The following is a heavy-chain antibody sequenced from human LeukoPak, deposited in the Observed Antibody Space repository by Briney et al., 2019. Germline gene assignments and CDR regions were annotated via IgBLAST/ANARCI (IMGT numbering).Heavy chain of an antibody. CDR1: GFTFSSYG. D-gene: IGHD2-2*01. V-gene: IGHV3-23*01. J-gene: IGHJ6*03. CDR3: AKGSIGHYYYMDV. CDR2: ISGSGGST. Sequence: PGGSLRLSCAASGFTFSSYGMSWVRQAPGKGLEWVSAISGSGGSTYYADSVKGRFTISRDNSKNTLYLQMNGLRAEDTAVYYCAKGSIGHYYYMDVWGKGTTVTISS.